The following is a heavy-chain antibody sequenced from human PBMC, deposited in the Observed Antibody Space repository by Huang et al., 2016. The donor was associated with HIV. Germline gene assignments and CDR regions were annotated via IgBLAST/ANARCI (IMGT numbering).Heavy chain of an antibody. J-gene: IGHJ4*02. Sequence: GRPLRLSCTASGFMFSTFGIDWVRQAPGKRLEWVAGISNDGSRKYYVDSVKGRFTISRDNSKNMVYLQMNSLRPEDTAVYYCAKPSGDYEFFDFWGQGTVVTVSS. CDR1: GFMFSTFG. CDR3: AKPSGDYEFFDF. V-gene: IGHV3-30*18. D-gene: IGHD4-17*01. CDR2: ISNDGSRK.